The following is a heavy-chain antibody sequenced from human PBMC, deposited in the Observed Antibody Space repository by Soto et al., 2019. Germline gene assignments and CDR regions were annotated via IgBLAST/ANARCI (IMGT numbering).Heavy chain of an antibody. Sequence: QVQLVESGGGVVQPGRSLRLSCAASGFTFSSYGMHWVRQAPGKGLEWVAVISYDGSNKYYADSVKGRFTISRDNSKNTLYLQMNSLRAEDTAVYYCAKDPATVIGYFDYWGQGTLVTVSS. CDR2: ISYDGSNK. CDR1: GFTFSSYG. J-gene: IGHJ4*02. V-gene: IGHV3-30*18. CDR3: AKDPATVIGYFDY. D-gene: IGHD3-22*01.